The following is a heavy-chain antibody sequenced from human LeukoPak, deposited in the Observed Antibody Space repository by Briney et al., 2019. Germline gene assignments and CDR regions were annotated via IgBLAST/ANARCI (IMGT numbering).Heavy chain of an antibody. CDR1: GFTFSSYS. CDR3: AKDRVRGISRSYFDY. D-gene: IGHD2/OR15-2a*01. Sequence: GGSLRLSCAASGFTFSSYSMNWVRQAPGKGLEWVSSISSSSSYIYYADSVKGRFTISRDNAKNTLYLQMNSLRAEDTAVYYCAKDRVRGISRSYFDYWGQGTLVTVSS. V-gene: IGHV3-21*01. J-gene: IGHJ4*02. CDR2: ISSSSSYI.